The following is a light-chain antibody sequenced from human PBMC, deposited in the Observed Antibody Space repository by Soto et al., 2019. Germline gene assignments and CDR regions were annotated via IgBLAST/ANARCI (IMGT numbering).Light chain of an antibody. CDR1: QYINTR. J-gene: IGKJ5*01. V-gene: IGKV3D-11*03. Sequence: IVLTQSPATLSSFPGDRVTLSCRASQYINTRLAWYQHRPGQAPRLLIYQTSIRAAGIPARFSASGTGTDFTLTISDVQPEDFAVYYCQQYGSSPITFGQGTRLEIK. CDR2: QTS. CDR3: QQYGSSPIT.